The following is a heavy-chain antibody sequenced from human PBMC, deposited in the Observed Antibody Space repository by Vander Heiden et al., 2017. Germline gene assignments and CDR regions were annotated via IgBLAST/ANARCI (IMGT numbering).Heavy chain of an antibody. V-gene: IGHV4-34*01. D-gene: IGHD2-2*01. CDR3: ASGSRRYCSSTSCRIIDY. CDR2: INHSGST. J-gene: IGHJ4*02. CDR1: GGSFSGYY. Sequence: QVQLQQWGAGLLKPSETLSLTCAVYGGSFSGYYWRWIRQPPGKGLEWIGEINHSGSTNYNPSLKSRVTISVDTSKNQFSLKLSSVTAADTAVYYCASGSRRYCSSTSCRIIDYWGQGTLVTVSS.